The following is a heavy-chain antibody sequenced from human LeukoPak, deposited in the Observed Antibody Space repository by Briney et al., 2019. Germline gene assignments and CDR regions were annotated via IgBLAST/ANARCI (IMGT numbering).Heavy chain of an antibody. Sequence: ASVKVSCKASGYTFTSYGISWVRQAPGQGLEWMGWISAYNGNTNYAQKLQGRVTMTTDTSTSTAYMELRSLRSNDTAVYYCARDSPPSFYYDSSGYYRSPFDYWGQGTLVTVSS. CDR2: ISAYNGNT. CDR1: GYTFTSYG. J-gene: IGHJ4*02. D-gene: IGHD3-22*01. CDR3: ARDSPPSFYYDSSGYYRSPFDY. V-gene: IGHV1-18*01.